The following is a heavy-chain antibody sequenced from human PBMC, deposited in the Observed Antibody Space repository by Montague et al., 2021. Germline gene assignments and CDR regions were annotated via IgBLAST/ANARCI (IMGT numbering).Heavy chain of an antibody. CDR1: GASISSNIYY. D-gene: IGHD6-13*01. J-gene: IGHJ5*01. Sequence: SETLSLTCTVSGASISSNIYYWGWMRQSPGKGLEWIGSIYYSRNYFYHPSLQSRITMAIDTSKNQFTLRLSSVTAADTAIDYCARVFSSWYVGWFDYWGQGTLVTVSS. V-gene: IGHV4-39*06. CDR2: IYYSRNY. CDR3: ARVFSSWYVGWFDY.